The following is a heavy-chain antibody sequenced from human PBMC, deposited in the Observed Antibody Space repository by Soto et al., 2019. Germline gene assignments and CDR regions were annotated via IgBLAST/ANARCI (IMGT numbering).Heavy chain of an antibody. V-gene: IGHV3-21*01. J-gene: IGHJ3*02. CDR1: GFTFSTYS. CDR2: VSSTSRYI. CDR3: ARDLQAGASDI. Sequence: EVQLVESGGGLVKPGGSLRLYCAASGFTFSTYSMNWVRQAPGKGLEWVSSVSSTSRYISYADSLKGRFTISRDNAQNSLYLQMNSLRAEDTAVYYCARDLQAGASDIWGQGTMVIVSS.